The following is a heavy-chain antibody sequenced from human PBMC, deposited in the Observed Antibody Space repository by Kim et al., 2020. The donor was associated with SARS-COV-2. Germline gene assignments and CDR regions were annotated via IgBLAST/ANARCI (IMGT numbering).Heavy chain of an antibody. D-gene: IGHD6-6*01. Sequence: ADPPRGTFTISRDNSKNTLYLQRNSLRAEDTAVYYCARVPHCSSQPHARYWGQGTLVTVSS. CDR3: ARVPHCSSQPHARY. J-gene: IGHJ4*02. V-gene: IGHV3-30*01.